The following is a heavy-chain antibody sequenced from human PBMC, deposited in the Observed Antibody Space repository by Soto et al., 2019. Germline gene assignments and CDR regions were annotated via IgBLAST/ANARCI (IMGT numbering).Heavy chain of an antibody. CDR3: ARDNPPIRGVTSSAYYYYYGMDV. Sequence: GGSLIVSCAAAGFPFRSYSMHWVRQAPGEGQGLRRGLEWVSAISGSGGSTYYADSVKGRFTISRDNAKNTLYLQMNSLRPEDTAVYYCARDNPPIRGVTSSAYYYYYGMDVWGQGTTVTVSS. CDR2: ISGSGGST. V-gene: IGHV3-23*01. CDR1: GFPFRSYS. J-gene: IGHJ6*02. D-gene: IGHD3-10*01.